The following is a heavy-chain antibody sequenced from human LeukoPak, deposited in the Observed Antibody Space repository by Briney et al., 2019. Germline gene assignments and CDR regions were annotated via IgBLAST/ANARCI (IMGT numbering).Heavy chain of an antibody. CDR3: ARLGLLRGNWFDP. J-gene: IGHJ5*02. V-gene: IGHV3-21*04. D-gene: IGHD1-26*01. CDR1: GFTFSNYI. Sequence: GGSLRLSCAASGFTFSNYIMNWVRQAPGEGLEWVSSIKSSSSYIYYADSVKGRFTISRDNSKNTLYLQMNSLRAEDTAVYYCARLGLLRGNWFDPWGQGTLVTVSS. CDR2: IKSSSSYI.